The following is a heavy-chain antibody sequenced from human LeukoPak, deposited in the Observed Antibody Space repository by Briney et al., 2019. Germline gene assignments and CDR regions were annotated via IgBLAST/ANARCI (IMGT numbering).Heavy chain of an antibody. CDR2: IYYSGST. CDR3: ARDPPYGERLGS. J-gene: IGHJ5*01. CDR1: GGSISSGDYY. D-gene: IGHD4-17*01. V-gene: IGHV4-30-4*01. Sequence: SETLSLTCTVSGGSISSGDYYWSWIRQPPGKGLEWIGYIYYSGSTYYNPSLKSRVTISVDTSKNQFSLKLSSVTAADTAVYYCARDPPYGERLGSWGQGTLVTVSS.